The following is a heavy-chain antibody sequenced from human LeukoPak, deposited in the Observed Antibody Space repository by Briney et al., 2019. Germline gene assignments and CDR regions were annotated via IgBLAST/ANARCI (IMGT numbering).Heavy chain of an antibody. CDR2: IKQDGSEK. D-gene: IGHD6-13*01. CDR1: GFTFSSYL. Sequence: GGSLRLSCAASGFTFSSYLMSWVRQAPGKGLEWVANIKQDGSEKYYVDSVKGRFTISRDNAKNSLYLQMNSLRAEDTAVYYCARSRWYRAVNYFDYWGQGTLVTVSS. CDR3: ARSRWYRAVNYFDY. V-gene: IGHV3-7*01. J-gene: IGHJ4*02.